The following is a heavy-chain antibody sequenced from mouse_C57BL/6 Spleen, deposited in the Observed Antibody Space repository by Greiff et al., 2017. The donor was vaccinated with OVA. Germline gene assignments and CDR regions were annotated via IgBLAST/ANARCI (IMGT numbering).Heavy chain of an antibody. J-gene: IGHJ4*01. CDR3: ARSSGYYYAMDY. CDR2: INPNNGGT. CDR1: GYTFTDYN. V-gene: IGHV1-18*01. Sequence: VQLKESGPELVKPGASVKIPCKASGYTFTDYNMDWVKQSHGKSLEWIGDINPNNGGTIYNQKFKGKATLTVDKSSSTAYMELRSLTSEDTAVYYCARSSGYYYAMDYWGQGTSVTVSS. D-gene: IGHD1-3*01.